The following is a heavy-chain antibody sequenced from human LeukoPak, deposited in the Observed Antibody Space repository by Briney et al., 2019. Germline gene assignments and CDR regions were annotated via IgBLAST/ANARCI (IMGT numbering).Heavy chain of an antibody. CDR3: ANIPQQWLIYFDY. J-gene: IGHJ4*02. CDR1: GFTFSSYV. D-gene: IGHD6-19*01. Sequence: GGSLRLSCAASGFTFSSYVMNWVRQAPGKGLEWVSHIIGRGDRTYYADSVKGRFTISRDNSKNTLFLQMNSLGAEDTAVYYCANIPQQWLIYFDYWGQGTLVTVSS. CDR2: IIGRGDRT. V-gene: IGHV3-23*01.